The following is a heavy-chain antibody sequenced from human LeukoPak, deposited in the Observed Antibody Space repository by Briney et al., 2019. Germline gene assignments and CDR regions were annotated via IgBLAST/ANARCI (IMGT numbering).Heavy chain of an antibody. Sequence: GGSLRLSCAASGFTFSTSWMSWVRQAPGKGLEWVANIKQDGSEKYYVDSVKGRFTISRDNAKNSLYLQMNSLRAEDTAVYYCAKDPNTMVRGVIVRSDYWGQGTLVTVSS. CDR2: IKQDGSEK. J-gene: IGHJ4*02. CDR3: AKDPNTMVRGVIVRSDY. D-gene: IGHD3-10*01. CDR1: GFTFSTSW. V-gene: IGHV3-7*01.